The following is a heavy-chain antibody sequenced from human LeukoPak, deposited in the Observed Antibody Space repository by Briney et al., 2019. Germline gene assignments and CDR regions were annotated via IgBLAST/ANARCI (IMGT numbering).Heavy chain of an antibody. CDR3: AFSSYYDFWSGYYFDY. Sequence: GGSLRLSCAASGFTFSSYAMSWVRQAPGKGLEWVSAISGSGGSTYYADSVKGRFTISRDNSKNTLYLQMNSLRAEDTAVYYCAFSSYYDFWSGYYFDYWGQGTQVTVSS. CDR2: ISGSGGST. CDR1: GFTFSSYA. J-gene: IGHJ4*02. V-gene: IGHV3-23*01. D-gene: IGHD3-3*01.